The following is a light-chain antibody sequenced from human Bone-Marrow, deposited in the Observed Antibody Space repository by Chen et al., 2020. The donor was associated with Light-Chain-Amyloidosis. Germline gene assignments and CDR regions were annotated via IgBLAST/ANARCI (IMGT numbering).Light chain of an antibody. CDR1: QSVSSY. CDR2: DAS. V-gene: IGKV3-11*01. CDR3: HQRSDWLLS. Sequence: SVLTQSPATLSLFPGERATLSCRASQSVSSYLAWYQQKPGQAPRLLIYDASTRATGTPARFGGSGSGTDFTLTISSLEPEDSAVYYCHQRSDWLLSFGPGTKLDVK. J-gene: IGKJ3*01.